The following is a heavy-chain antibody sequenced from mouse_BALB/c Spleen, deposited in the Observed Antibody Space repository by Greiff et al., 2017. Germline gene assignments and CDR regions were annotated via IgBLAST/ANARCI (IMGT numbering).Heavy chain of an antibody. V-gene: IGHV2-9*02. D-gene: IGHD2-14*01. CDR1: GFSLTSYG. CDR3: ARDWENYYRYDDAMDY. J-gene: IGHJ4*01. CDR2: IWAGGST. Sequence: QVQLQQSGPGLVAPSQSLSITCTVSGFSLTSYGVHWVRQPPGKGLEWLGVIWAGGSTNYNSALMSRLSISKDNSKSQVFLKMNSLQTDDTAMYYCARDWENYYRYDDAMDYWGQGTSVTVSS.